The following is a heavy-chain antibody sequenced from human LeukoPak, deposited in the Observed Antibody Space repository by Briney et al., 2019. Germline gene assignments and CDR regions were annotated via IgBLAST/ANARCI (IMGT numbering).Heavy chain of an antibody. D-gene: IGHD5-12*01. V-gene: IGHV4-39*07. CDR2: IYYSGST. CDR3: ARQSQYSGYQAPDY. J-gene: IGHJ4*02. Sequence: SETLSLTCTVSGGSISSYYWSWIRQPPGKGLEWIGSIYYSGSTYYNPSLKSRVTISVDTSKNQFSLKLSSVTAADTAVYYCARQSQYSGYQAPDYWGQGTLVTVSS. CDR1: GGSISSYY.